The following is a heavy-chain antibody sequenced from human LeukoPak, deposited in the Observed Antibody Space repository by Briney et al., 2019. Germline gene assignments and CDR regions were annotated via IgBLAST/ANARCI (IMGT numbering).Heavy chain of an antibody. V-gene: IGHV4-39*01. D-gene: IGHD4-17*01. J-gene: IGHJ5*02. CDR2: IYYSGST. CDR1: GGSISSSSYY. CDR3: ARHGDGDYGPVGGNWFDP. Sequence: PSETLSLTCTVSGGSISSSSYYWGWIRQPPGKGLEWIGSIYYSGSTYYNPSLKSRVTISVDTSKNQFSLKLSSVTAADTAVYYCARHGDGDYGPVGGNWFDPWGQGTLVTVSS.